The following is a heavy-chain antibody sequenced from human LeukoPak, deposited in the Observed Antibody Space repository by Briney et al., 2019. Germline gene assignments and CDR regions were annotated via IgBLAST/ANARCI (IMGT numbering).Heavy chain of an antibody. Sequence: GGSLRLSCALSRYTLSIYVMSWVPQATEKGLECVPTINDRGGFTYYADSVKGRFTISRDNSKSTLYLQMNSLRAEDTTVYYCAKGASFEPRVYDNWGQGAPVTVSS. V-gene: IGHV3-23*01. CDR3: AKGASFEPRVYDN. D-gene: IGHD2-8*01. J-gene: IGHJ4*02. CDR1: RYTLSIYV. CDR2: INDRGGFT.